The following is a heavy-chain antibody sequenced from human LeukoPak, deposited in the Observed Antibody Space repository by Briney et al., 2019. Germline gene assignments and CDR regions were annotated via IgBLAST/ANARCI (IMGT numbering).Heavy chain of an antibody. J-gene: IGHJ3*02. V-gene: IGHV4-39*07. CDR2: IYYSGST. D-gene: IGHD4-17*01. CDR1: GGSISSSSYY. CDR3: ARQPYGRRAFDI. Sequence: PSETLSLTCAVSGGSISSSSYYWGWIRQPPGKGLESIGSIYYSGSTYYNPSLKSRVTISVDTSKNQFSLKLSSVTAADTAVYYCARQPYGRRAFDIWGQGTMVTVSS.